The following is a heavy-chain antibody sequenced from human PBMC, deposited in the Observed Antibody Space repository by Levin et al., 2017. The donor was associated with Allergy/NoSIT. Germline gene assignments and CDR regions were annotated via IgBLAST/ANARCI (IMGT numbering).Heavy chain of an antibody. CDR3: AKDFNPGWFYYAAY. CDR2: ISGNGRST. Sequence: SCEGSGFTFDSYGMIWVRQAPGKGLEWVSSISGNGRSTFYADAVKGRFTVSRDNSKKILFLLMNNLRPEDTATYSCAKDFNPGWFYYAAYWGQGSLVSVSS. J-gene: IGHJ4*02. D-gene: IGHD3-10*01. V-gene: IGHV3-23*01. CDR1: GFTFDSYG.